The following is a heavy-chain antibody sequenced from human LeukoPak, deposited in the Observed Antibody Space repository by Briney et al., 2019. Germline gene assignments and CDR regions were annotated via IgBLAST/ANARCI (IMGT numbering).Heavy chain of an antibody. CDR2: MNPNSGNT. CDR3: ARFLADYYGSGSYSDY. J-gene: IGHJ4*02. CDR1: GYTFTSYD. D-gene: IGHD3-10*01. Sequence: ASVRVSCKASGYTFTSYDINWVRQATGQGLEWMGWMNPNSGNTGYAQKFQGRVTMTRNTPISTAYMELSSLRSEDTAVYYCARFLADYYGSGSYSDYWGQGTLVTVSS. V-gene: IGHV1-8*01.